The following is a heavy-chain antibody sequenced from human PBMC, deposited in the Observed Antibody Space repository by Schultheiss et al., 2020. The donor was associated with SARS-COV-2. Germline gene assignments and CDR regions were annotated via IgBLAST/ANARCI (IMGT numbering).Heavy chain of an antibody. V-gene: IGHV4-34*01. J-gene: IGHJ5*02. D-gene: IGHD3-3*01. CDR2: INHSGST. CDR3: ARYYYDGTGDNWFDP. CDR1: GGSFSGYY. Sequence: SQTLSLTCAVYGGSFSGYYWSWIRQPPGKGLEWIGEINHSGSTNYNPSLKSRVTISVDTSKNQFSLKLSSVTAADTAVYYCARYYYDGTGDNWFDPWGQGIQVTVSS.